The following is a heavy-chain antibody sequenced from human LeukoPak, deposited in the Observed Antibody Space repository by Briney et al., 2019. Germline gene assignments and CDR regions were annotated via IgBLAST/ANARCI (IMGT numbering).Heavy chain of an antibody. Sequence: GGSLRLSCAASRFTFSSYSMNWVRQAPGKGLEWVSYISSSSSTIYYADSVKGQFTISRDNAKNSLYLQMNSLRAEDTAVYYCASSFDYYYYYTDVWGKGTTVTVSS. CDR1: RFTFSSYS. J-gene: IGHJ6*03. CDR2: ISSSSSTI. CDR3: ASSFDYYYYYTDV. V-gene: IGHV3-48*01.